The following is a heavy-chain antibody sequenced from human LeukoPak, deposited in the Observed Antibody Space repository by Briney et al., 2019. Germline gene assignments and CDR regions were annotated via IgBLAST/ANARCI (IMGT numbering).Heavy chain of an antibody. J-gene: IGHJ3*02. CDR1: GGSISSGGYY. Sequence: SQTLSLTCTVSGGSISSGGYYWSWIRQHPGKGLEWIGYIYYSGSTYYNPSLKSRVTISVDTSKNQFSLKLSSVTAADTAVYYCARAGGAIALDAFDIWGQGTMVTVSS. CDR2: IYYSGST. V-gene: IGHV4-31*03. CDR3: ARAGGAIALDAFDI. D-gene: IGHD2-21*01.